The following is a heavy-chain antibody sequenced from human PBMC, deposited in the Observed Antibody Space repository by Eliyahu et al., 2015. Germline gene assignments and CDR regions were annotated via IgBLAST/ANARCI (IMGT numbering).Heavy chain of an antibody. CDR2: IKQDGSEK. CDR3: AGAILSRALFEH. J-gene: IGHJ4*02. Sequence: EAQLVESGGGLVQPGGSLRPXXXAPGLTLSRYWMSWVRQAPGKGLEWVATIKQDGSEKEYVDSVEGRFTISRDNAKNSLFLQMNSLRAEDSGVYHCAGAILSRALFEHWGQGTLVNVSS. CDR1: GLTLSRYW. V-gene: IGHV3-7*04.